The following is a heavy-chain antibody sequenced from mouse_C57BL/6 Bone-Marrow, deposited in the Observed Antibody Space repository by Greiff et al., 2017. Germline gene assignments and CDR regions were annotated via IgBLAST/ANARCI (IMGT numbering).Heavy chain of an antibody. CDR2: INPNSGST. CDR3: ARWYCEWDY. CDR1: GYTFTSYW. Sequence: QVQLQQPGAELVKPGASVKLSCKASGYTFTSYWMHWVKQRPGQGLEWIGMINPNSGSTNYNEKFKSKVTLTVDKSSSKAYLQLSSLTSEDTAMYYCARWYCEWDYWGQGTTLTVSS. D-gene: IGHD1-1*02. J-gene: IGHJ2*01. V-gene: IGHV1-64*01.